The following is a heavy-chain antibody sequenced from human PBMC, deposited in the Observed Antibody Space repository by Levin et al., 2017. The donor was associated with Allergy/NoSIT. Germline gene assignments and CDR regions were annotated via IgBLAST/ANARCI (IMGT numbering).Heavy chain of an antibody. V-gene: IGHV3-23*01. CDR2: ISGSGGST. J-gene: IGHJ4*02. CDR1: GFTFSSYA. CDR3: AKEDIVVVPAAIGTYHFDY. Sequence: GESLKISCAASGFTFSSYAMSWVRQAPGKGLEWVSAISGSGGSTYYADSVEGRFTISRDNSKNTLYLQMNSLRAEDTAVYYCAKEDIVVVPAAIGTYHFDYWGQGTLVTVSS. D-gene: IGHD2-2*02.